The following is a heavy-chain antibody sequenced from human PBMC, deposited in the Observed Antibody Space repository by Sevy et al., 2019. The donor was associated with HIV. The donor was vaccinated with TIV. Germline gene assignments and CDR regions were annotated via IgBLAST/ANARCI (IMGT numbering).Heavy chain of an antibody. D-gene: IGHD2-15*01. J-gene: IGHJ5*02. CDR2: INAGNGNT. CDR1: GYTFTSYA. CDR3: ARSTGYCSCGSCYYDNWFDP. Sequence: ASVKVSCKASGYTFTSYAMHWVRQAPGQRLEWMGWINAGNGNTKYPQKFQGRVTITRDTSASTAYMELSSLRSEDTAVYYCARSTGYCSCGSCYYDNWFDPWGQGTLVTVSS. V-gene: IGHV1-3*01.